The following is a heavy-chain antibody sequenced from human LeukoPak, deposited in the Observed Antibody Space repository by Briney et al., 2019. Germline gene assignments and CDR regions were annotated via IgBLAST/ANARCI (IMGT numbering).Heavy chain of an antibody. CDR1: GFTFSNAW. V-gene: IGHV3-15*01. CDR2: IKSKTDGGTT. D-gene: IGHD6-19*01. CDR3: TTHYSSGWYAVDY. J-gene: IGHJ4*02. Sequence: GGSLRLSCAASGFTFSNAWMSWVRQAPGKGLEGVGRIKSKTDGGTTDYAAPVKGRFTISRDDSKNTLYLQMNSLKTEDTAVYYCTTHYSSGWYAVDYCGQGTLVTVSS.